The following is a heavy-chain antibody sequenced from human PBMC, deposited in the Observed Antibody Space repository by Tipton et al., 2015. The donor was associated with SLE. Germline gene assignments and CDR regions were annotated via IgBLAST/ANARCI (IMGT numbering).Heavy chain of an antibody. CDR3: ARELLSPMTTVHWYFDL. CDR2: IYYRGST. Sequence: TLSLTCTVSGGSISSYYWSWIRQPPGKGLEWIGYIYYRGSTNYSPSLKSRVSMSVDRSKNQFSLKLSSVTAADTAMYYCARELLSPMTTVHWYFDLWGRGTLVTVSS. V-gene: IGHV4-59*01. J-gene: IGHJ2*01. D-gene: IGHD4-11*01. CDR1: GGSISSYY.